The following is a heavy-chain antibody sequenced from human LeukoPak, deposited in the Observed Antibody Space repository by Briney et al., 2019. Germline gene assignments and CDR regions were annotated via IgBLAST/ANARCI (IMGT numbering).Heavy chain of an antibody. CDR2: IKQDGTEK. V-gene: IGHV3-7*01. CDR1: GFTFSSYA. CDR3: ARGYCSGGSCYSAAEY. J-gene: IGHJ4*02. D-gene: IGHD2-15*01. Sequence: GGSLRLSCAASGFTFSSYAMSWARQAPGKGLGWVASIKQDGTEKYYVDSAKGRFTISRDNAKNSLYLQMNSLRAEDTAVYYCARGYCSGGSCYSAAEYWGQGTLVTVSS.